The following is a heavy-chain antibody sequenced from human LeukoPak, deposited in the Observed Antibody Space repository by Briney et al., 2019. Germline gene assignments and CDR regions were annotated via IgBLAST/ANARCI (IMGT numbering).Heavy chain of an antibody. CDR3: AREDYGDSLVDYYYYGMDV. Sequence: GGSLRLSCAASGFTVSSNYMSWVRQAPGKGLEWVSVIYSGGSTYYADSVKGRFTISRDTSKNTLYLQMNSLRAEDTAVYYCAREDYGDSLVDYYYYGMDVWGQGTTVTVSS. V-gene: IGHV3-53*01. D-gene: IGHD4-17*01. CDR2: IYSGGST. CDR1: GFTVSSNY. J-gene: IGHJ6*02.